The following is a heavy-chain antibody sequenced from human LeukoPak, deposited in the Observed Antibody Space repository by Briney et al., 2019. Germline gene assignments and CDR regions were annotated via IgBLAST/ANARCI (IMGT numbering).Heavy chain of an antibody. CDR1: EFSVGSNY. V-gene: IGHV3-66*01. Sequence: GGSLRLSCAASEFSVGSNYMTWVRQAPGKGLEWVSLIYSGGSTYYADSVKGRFTISRDNSKNTLYLQMNSLRAEDTAVYYCARARSSYGYGDAFDIWGQGTMVTVSS. CDR3: ARARSSYGYGDAFDI. CDR2: IYSGGST. J-gene: IGHJ3*02. D-gene: IGHD5-18*01.